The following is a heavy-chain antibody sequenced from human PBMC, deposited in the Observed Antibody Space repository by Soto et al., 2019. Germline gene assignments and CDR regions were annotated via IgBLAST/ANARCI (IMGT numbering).Heavy chain of an antibody. CDR3: ARQGFGPLPGLVDV. CDR2: VHHSWVS. V-gene: IGHV4-59*08. CDR1: GGSISSYY. J-gene: IGHJ6*02. D-gene: IGHD3-10*01. Sequence: QVQLQESGPGLVKPSETLSLSCTVSGGSISSYYWSWFRQSPGKRMEWIGYVHHSWVSSYYPSLQSRVAISLAPSKSKFSLKVTSVTATASAVYYSARQGFGPLPGLVDVWGQGTTVTVSS.